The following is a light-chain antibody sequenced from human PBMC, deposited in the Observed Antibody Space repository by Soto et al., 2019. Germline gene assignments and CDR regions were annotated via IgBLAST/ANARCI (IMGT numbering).Light chain of an antibody. CDR3: QQYGSSPGYT. CDR2: GAS. CDR1: QSVSRSY. V-gene: IGKV3-20*01. Sequence: EIVLTQSPGTLSLSPGERATLSCRASQSVSRSYLAWYQQKPGQAPRLLIYGASSRATGIPDRFSGSGSGTDFSLTISRLESEDLALYYCQQYGSSPGYTFGQGTKLEIK. J-gene: IGKJ2*01.